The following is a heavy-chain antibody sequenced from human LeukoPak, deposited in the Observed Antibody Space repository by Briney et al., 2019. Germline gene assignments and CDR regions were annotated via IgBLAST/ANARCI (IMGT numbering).Heavy chain of an antibody. CDR1: GYTFTGYY. D-gene: IGHD1-26*01. Sequence: ASVKVSCKASGYTFTGYYMHWVRQAPGQGLEWMGWINPNSGGTNYAQKFQGRVTMTRDTSISTAYMELSRQRSDDTAVYYCARRLVGANGDAFDIWGQGTMVTVSS. CDR3: ARRLVGANGDAFDI. V-gene: IGHV1-2*02. CDR2: INPNSGGT. J-gene: IGHJ3*02.